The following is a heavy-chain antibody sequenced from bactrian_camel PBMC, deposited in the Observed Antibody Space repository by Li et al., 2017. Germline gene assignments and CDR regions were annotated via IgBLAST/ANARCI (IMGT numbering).Heavy chain of an antibody. Sequence: VQLVESGGGLVQPGGSLRLSCVASRFTFSSYAMFWVCQAPGKGLEWVSSINSGGSTTYYADSVKGRFTISQGNAENTLYLQMNSLKSEDTAMYFCAARGLGADCSGPRRSSAEYVYWGQGTQVTVS. CDR1: RFTFSSYA. D-gene: IGHD3*01. CDR2: INSGGSTT. V-gene: IGHV3S31*01. CDR3: AARGLGADCSGPRRSSAEYVY. J-gene: IGHJ4*01.